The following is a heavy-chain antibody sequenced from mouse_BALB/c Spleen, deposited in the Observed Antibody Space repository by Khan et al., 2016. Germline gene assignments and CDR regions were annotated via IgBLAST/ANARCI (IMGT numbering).Heavy chain of an antibody. V-gene: IGHV3-2*02. CDR3: ARLSALYAMDY. CDR1: GYSITSDYA. Sequence: EVQLQESGPGLVKPSQSLSLTCTVTGYSITSDYAWNWIRQFPGNKLEWMGYINYSGSTSYNPSLKSRISITRDTSKNQFFLQLNSVMPEDTSTYYSARLSALYAMDYWDQGPAGIASS. CDR2: INYSGST. J-gene: IGHJ4*01.